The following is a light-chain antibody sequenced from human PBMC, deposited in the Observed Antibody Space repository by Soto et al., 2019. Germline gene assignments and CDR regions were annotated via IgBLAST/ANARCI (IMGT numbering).Light chain of an antibody. CDR1: QSVNKH. CDR2: DTS. Sequence: EIVFTQSPATLPVSPGERATLSCRASQSVNKHLAWYQHRPGQAPRLLIYDTSYRAAGIPARFSGSGSGTDFTLTISSLEPEDLAVYYCQQRGTFGPGTKVDMK. V-gene: IGKV3-11*01. J-gene: IGKJ3*01. CDR3: QQRGT.